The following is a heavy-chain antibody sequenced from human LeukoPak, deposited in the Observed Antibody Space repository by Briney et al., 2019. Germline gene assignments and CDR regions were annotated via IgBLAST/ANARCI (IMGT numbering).Heavy chain of an antibody. D-gene: IGHD4-23*01. J-gene: IGHJ4*02. CDR2: ISSSGKTI. V-gene: IGHV3-48*02. CDR3: AREGPVVRGSEVDY. CDR1: AFIFSGHW. Sequence: GGSLRLSCEGSAFIFSGHWMNWVRQAPGKGLEWVSYISSSGKTIYYADSVKGRFAISRDNAKNSLYLQLNSLRDEDTAVYYCAREGPVVRGSEVDYWGQGTLVTVSS.